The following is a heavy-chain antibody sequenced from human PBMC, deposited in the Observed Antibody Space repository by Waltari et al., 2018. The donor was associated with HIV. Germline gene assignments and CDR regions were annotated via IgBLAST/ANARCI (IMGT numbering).Heavy chain of an antibody. CDR1: GGSFSGYY. V-gene: IGHV4-34*01. J-gene: IGHJ4*02. CDR2: INHSGST. CDR3: ARGRSLRDSGYELDFDY. Sequence: QVQLQQWGAGLLKPSETLSLTCAVYGGSFSGYYWSWIRQPPGKGLEWIGEINHSGSTNYNPSHKSRVTISVDTSKNQFSLKLSSVTAADTAVYYCARGRSLRDSGYELDFDYWGQGTLVTVSS. D-gene: IGHD5-12*01.